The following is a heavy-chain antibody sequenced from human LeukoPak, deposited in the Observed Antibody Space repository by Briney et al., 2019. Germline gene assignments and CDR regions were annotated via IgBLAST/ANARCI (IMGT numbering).Heavy chain of an antibody. J-gene: IGHJ6*03. D-gene: IGHD3-10*01. V-gene: IGHV3-21*01. CDR2: ISSGSYYI. CDR3: ARDSEGIWFGESFSVYYYYMDV. Sequence: GGSLRLSCAASGFNLSTYSMNWVRQAPGKGLEWVSSISSGSYYIYYADSVKGRLTISRDNAKNSLYLQMNSLRAEDTAVYYCARDSEGIWFGESFSVYYYYMDVWGKGNTVTVSS. CDR1: GFNLSTYS.